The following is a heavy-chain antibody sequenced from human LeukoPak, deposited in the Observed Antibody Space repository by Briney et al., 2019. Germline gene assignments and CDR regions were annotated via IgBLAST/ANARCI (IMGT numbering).Heavy chain of an antibody. D-gene: IGHD6-19*01. CDR1: GFTFSSYG. V-gene: IGHV3-33*06. CDR2: IWGKGNNK. Sequence: GGSLRLSCAAPGFTFSSYGMHWVRQAPGKGLEWVAVIWGKGNNKYYAHSVKGRFTISRDNSKTTLYLQMNSLRAEDTAVYYCAKDVYSSGPNYFDYWGQGTLVTVSS. J-gene: IGHJ4*02. CDR3: AKDVYSSGPNYFDY.